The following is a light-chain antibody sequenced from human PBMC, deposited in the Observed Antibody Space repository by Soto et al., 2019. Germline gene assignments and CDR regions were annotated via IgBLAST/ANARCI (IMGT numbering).Light chain of an antibody. J-gene: IGKJ1*01. CDR2: DAS. Sequence: DIQMTQSPSTLSASVGDRVTITCRASQSISSWLAWYQQKPGKAPKLLIYDASGMESGVPSRFSGSGSGTEFTLTISSLQPNDFATYYCQQYETFGQGTKVEIK. CDR1: QSISSW. V-gene: IGKV1-5*01. CDR3: QQYET.